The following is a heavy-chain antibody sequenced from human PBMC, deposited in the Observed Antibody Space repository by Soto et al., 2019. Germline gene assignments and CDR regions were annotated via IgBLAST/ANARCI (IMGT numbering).Heavy chain of an antibody. V-gene: IGHV3-33*01. Sequence: GGSLRLSCAVSGFTFSSYGMHWVRQAPGKGLEWVAVIWYDGSNKYYADSVKGRFTISRDNSKNTLYLQMNSLRAEDTAVYYCARGAYGSGSSYCDYWGLGTLVTVSS. CDR2: IWYDGSNK. CDR1: GFTFSSYG. J-gene: IGHJ4*02. D-gene: IGHD3-10*01. CDR3: ARGAYGSGSSYCDY.